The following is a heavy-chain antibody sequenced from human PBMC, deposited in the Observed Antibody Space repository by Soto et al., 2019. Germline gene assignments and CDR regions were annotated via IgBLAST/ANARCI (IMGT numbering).Heavy chain of an antibody. CDR1: GFMFDKFV. Sequence: EVQLLESGGGLVQPGGSLRVSCVGTGFMFDKFVMAWVRQAPGKGLEWVSSISGSGGRTYYADSVKGRFTISRDTVNITLYFQMNSLSAEDTAVYYCAKDWFWEFDHGGQGTLVAVSS. CDR2: ISGSGGRT. J-gene: IGHJ4*02. CDR3: AKDWFWEFDH. D-gene: IGHD3-10*01. V-gene: IGHV3-23*01.